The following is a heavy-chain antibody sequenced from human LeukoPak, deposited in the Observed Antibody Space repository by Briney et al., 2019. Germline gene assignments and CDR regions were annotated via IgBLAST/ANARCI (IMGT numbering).Heavy chain of an antibody. V-gene: IGHV3-7*01. CDR3: AREGIVGATNGPDY. J-gene: IGHJ4*02. Sequence: SWVRQAPGKGLEWVANIKQDGSEKYYVDSVKGRFTISRDNAKNSLYLQMNSLRAEDTAVYYCAREGIVGATNGPDYWGQGTLVTVSS. CDR2: IKQDGSEK. D-gene: IGHD1-26*01.